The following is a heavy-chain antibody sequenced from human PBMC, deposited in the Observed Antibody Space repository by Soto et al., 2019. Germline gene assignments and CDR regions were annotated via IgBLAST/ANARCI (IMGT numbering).Heavy chain of an antibody. CDR3: ARGVLH. Sequence: QVQLQESGPGLVKPSQTLSLTCTVSGGSISSGGYYWSWIRQHPGKGLEWIGSIYYSGSTYYNPSPXSXXTISVDTSKTQFSMKLSSVTASDTAVYYWARGVLHWGQGTLVTVSS. J-gene: IGHJ4*02. D-gene: IGHD3-16*01. CDR1: GGSISSGGYY. V-gene: IGHV4-31*03. CDR2: IYYSGST.